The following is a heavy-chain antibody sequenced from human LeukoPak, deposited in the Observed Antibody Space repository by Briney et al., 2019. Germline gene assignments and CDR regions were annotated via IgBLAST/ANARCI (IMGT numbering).Heavy chain of an antibody. D-gene: IGHD6-6*01. CDR2: IYHSGST. CDR3: ARESSSSTPIDY. V-gene: IGHV4-38-2*02. Sequence: SETLSLTCTLSGYSLSRGYYWGWIRQPPGKGLEWIGSIYHSGSTYYNPSLKSRVTISVDTSKNQFSLKRSSVTAADTAVYYCARESSSSTPIDYWGQGTLVTVSS. J-gene: IGHJ4*02. CDR1: GYSLSRGYY.